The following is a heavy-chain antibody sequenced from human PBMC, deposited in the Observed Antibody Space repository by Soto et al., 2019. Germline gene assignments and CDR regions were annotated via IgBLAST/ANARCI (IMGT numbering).Heavy chain of an antibody. Sequence: RRLSCAASGFTFISYAMHGVRQAPGKGLEWVAVISYDGSNKYYADSVKGRFTISRDNSKNTLYLQMNSLRAEDTAVYYCAREGEWEVLGFDYWGQGTLVTVSS. J-gene: IGHJ4*02. CDR1: GFTFISYA. V-gene: IGHV3-30-3*01. CDR2: ISYDGSNK. D-gene: IGHD1-26*01. CDR3: AREGEWEVLGFDY.